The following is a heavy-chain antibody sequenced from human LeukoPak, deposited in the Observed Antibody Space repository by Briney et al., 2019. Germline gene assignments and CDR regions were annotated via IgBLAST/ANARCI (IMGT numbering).Heavy chain of an antibody. Sequence: PSESLSLTCDVSGVSISSGGYYWSWIRQPPGKGLEWIGYIYHSGSTYYNPSLKSRVTISVDRSKNQFSLKLSSVTAADTAVYYCARAVNSSGWYRRGNYFDYWGQGTLVTVSS. CDR2: IYHSGST. D-gene: IGHD6-19*01. CDR3: ARAVNSSGWYRRGNYFDY. J-gene: IGHJ4*02. CDR1: GVSISSGGYY. V-gene: IGHV4-30-2*01.